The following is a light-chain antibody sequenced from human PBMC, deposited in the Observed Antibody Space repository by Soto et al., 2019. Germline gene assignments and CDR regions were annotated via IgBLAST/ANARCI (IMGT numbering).Light chain of an antibody. CDR2: AAS. J-gene: IGKJ1*01. CDR1: QSVLYSSNNNNY. Sequence: DIVMTQSPDSLAVSLGERATINCKSSQSVLYSSNNNNYLAWYQQKPGKAPKLLIFAASSLQSGVPSRFSGSRSGPDSTLTISSLQPEDFATYYCQQSYSSPPTFGQGTKVDIK. CDR3: QQSYSSPPT. V-gene: IGKV4-1*01.